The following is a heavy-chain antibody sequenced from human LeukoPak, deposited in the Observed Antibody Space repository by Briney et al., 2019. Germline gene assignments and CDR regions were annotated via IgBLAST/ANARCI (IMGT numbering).Heavy chain of an antibody. Sequence: SETLSLTCTVSGGSISSYYWSWIRQPPGKGLEWIGYIYYSGSTNYNPSLKSRVTISVDTSKNQFSLKLSSVTAADTAVYYCARVQFLEWFPDYWGQGTLVTVSS. CDR3: ARVQFLEWFPDY. CDR2: IYYSGST. CDR1: GGSISSYY. J-gene: IGHJ4*02. D-gene: IGHD3-3*01. V-gene: IGHV4-59*01.